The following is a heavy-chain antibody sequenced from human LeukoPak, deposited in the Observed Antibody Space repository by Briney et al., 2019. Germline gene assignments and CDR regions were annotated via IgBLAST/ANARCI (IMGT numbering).Heavy chain of an antibody. CDR1: GFTFSIYG. J-gene: IGHJ4*02. CDR2: ISDDGRKR. V-gene: IGHV3-30*18. CDR3: AKHSRSYAIDF. Sequence: GGSLRLSCGASGFTFSIYGIHWVRQAPGKGLEWVALISDDGRKRYYADSVKGRFTISRDNSKNTVHLQMDSLNTEDTAMYHCAKHSRSYAIDFWGQGTLVTVSS. D-gene: IGHD3-16*01.